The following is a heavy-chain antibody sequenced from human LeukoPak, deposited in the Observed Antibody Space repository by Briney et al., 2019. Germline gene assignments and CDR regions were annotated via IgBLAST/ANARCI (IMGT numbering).Heavy chain of an antibody. V-gene: IGHV4-31*03. CDR3: ARSDILTGYEIDY. J-gene: IGHJ4*02. CDR2: IYYSGSI. CDR1: GGSMSSVGYY. D-gene: IGHD3-9*01. Sequence: PSQTRSPTCTVAGGSMSSVGYYWSWIRHHRGKGLEWIGYIYYSGSIYYNPSLKSRVTISGDTSKDQFSLKLSSVTAAATPVYYCARSDILTGYEIDYWGQRTLVTVSS.